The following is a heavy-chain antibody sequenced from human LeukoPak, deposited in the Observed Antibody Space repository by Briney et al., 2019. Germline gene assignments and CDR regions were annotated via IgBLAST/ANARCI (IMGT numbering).Heavy chain of an antibody. CDR3: ARGGAVAGRPNWFDP. CDR2: IYYSGST. CDR1: GGSISSYY. Sequence: SETLSLTCTVSGGSISSYYWSWIRQPPGKGLEWIGYIYYSGSTNYNPSLKSRVTVSVDTSKNQFSLKLSSVTAADTAVYYCARGGAVAGRPNWFDPWGQGTLVTVSS. V-gene: IGHV4-59*01. D-gene: IGHD6-19*01. J-gene: IGHJ5*02.